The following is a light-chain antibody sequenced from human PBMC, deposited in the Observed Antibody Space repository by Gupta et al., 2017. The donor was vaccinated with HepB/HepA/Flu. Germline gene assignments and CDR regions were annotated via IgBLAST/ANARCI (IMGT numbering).Light chain of an antibody. J-gene: IGKJ1*01. V-gene: IGKV3-15*01. CDR2: HAS. CDR1: QSVTIT. Sequence: IVLTQSPPTLSVRPGERVTLSCRASQSVTITLPRYHQKPGQDPTPHISHASTRAASIPPRFTGSGSRTRFSLTNIDLQIDSSAIYYCQQYDGWQSGWTFGQGTKVEIK. CDR3: QQYDGWQSGWT.